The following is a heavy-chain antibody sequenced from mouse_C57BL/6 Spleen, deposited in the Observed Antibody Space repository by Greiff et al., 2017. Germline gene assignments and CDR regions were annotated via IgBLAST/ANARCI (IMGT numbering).Heavy chain of an antibody. CDR2: IRNKANGYTT. CDR1: GFTFTDYY. Sequence: EVKVVESGGGLVQPGASLRLSCAASGFTFTDYYMSWVRQPPGKAPEWLALIRNKANGYTTEYTASVKGRFTISRDNSQNILYLQMNTLRAEDSATYYCVKADDYDYDGEAMDYWGQGTSVTVSS. CDR3: VKADDYDYDGEAMDY. J-gene: IGHJ4*01. V-gene: IGHV7-4*01. D-gene: IGHD2-4*01.